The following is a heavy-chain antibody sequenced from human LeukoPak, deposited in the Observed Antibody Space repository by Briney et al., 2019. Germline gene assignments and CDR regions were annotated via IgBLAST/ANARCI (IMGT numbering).Heavy chain of an antibody. V-gene: IGHV5-10-1*01. CDR3: AGVVPAATTPHYYYYGMDV. J-gene: IGHJ6*02. CDR1: GYSFTSYW. D-gene: IGHD2-2*01. Sequence: GESLKISCKGSGYSFTSYWISWVRQMPGKGLEWMGRIDPSDSYTNYSPSFQGHVTISADKSISTAYLQWSSLKASDTAMYYCAGVVPAATTPHYYYYGMDVWGQGTTVTVSS. CDR2: IDPSDSYT.